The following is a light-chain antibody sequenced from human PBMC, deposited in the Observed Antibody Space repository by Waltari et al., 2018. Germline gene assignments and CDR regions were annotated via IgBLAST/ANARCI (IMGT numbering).Light chain of an antibody. J-gene: IGLJ1*01. CDR3: QSADISRNYKDV. CDR2: NDS. Sequence: SYELTQTPSVPVSPGPTARITCSGDALANQHAYWYQQKPGQAPVLVLYNDSERPSELPERLSCASSGKTGTLPFSGVPPEDGADYYCQSADISRNYKDVFGIGTKVTVL. V-gene: IGLV3-25*03. CDR1: ALANQH.